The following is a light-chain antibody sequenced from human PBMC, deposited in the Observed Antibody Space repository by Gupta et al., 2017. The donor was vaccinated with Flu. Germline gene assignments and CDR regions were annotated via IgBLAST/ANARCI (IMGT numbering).Light chain of an antibody. CDR3: QQRDSTPST. V-gene: IGKV1-39*01. Sequence: PSSLSASEGDRVTITCRASQNISSYLNWYQQRPGKAPKLLIYAASRLQSGVPSRFSGSGSGTDFSLTISRLQPEDLATYFCQQRDSTPSTFGQGTKVEIK. J-gene: IGKJ1*01. CDR1: QNISSY. CDR2: AAS.